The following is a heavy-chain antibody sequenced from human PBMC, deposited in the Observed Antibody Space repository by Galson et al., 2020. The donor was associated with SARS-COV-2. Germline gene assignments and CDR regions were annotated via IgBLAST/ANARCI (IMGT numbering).Heavy chain of an antibody. CDR1: GFTFSSYA. CDR3: AREEMATISAASDY. CDR2: ISYDGSNK. J-gene: IGHJ4*02. Sequence: GESLKISCAASGFTFSSYAMHWVRQAPGKGLEWVAVISYDGSNKYYADSVKGRFTISRDNSKNTLYLQMNSLRAEDTAVYYCAREEMATISAASDYWGQGTLVTVSS. V-gene: IGHV3-30*04. D-gene: IGHD5-12*01.